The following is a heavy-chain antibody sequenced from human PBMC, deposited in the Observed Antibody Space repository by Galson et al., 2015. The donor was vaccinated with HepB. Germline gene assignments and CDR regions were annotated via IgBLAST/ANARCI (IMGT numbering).Heavy chain of an antibody. D-gene: IGHD3-22*01. Sequence: SLRLSCAASGFTFSSYGIHWVRQAPGKGLEWVSVIWYHGRDQYYADSVTGRFTVSRDQSKNTEYLQMNSLRAEDTGLYFCARDGDTSGHYGIFDYWGQGALVTVSS. CDR1: GFTFSSYG. J-gene: IGHJ4*02. CDR2: IWYHGRDQ. CDR3: ARDGDTSGHYGIFDY. V-gene: IGHV3-33*01.